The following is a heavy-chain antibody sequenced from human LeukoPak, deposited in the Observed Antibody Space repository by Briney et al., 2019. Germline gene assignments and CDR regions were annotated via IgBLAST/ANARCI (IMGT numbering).Heavy chain of an antibody. Sequence: ASVKVSCKASGYTFTSYYMHWVRQAPGQGLEWMGIINPSGGSTSYAQKSQGRVTMTRDMSTSTVYMELSSLRSEDTAVYYCARVKGSGSYLFRKYYMDVWGKGTTVTVSS. V-gene: IGHV1-46*01. CDR2: INPSGGST. J-gene: IGHJ6*03. CDR3: ARVKGSGSYLFRKYYMDV. CDR1: GYTFTSYY. D-gene: IGHD3-10*01.